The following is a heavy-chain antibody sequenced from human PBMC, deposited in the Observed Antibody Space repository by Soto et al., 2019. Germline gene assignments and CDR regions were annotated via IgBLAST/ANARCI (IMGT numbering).Heavy chain of an antibody. J-gene: IGHJ4*02. V-gene: IGHV3-9*01. D-gene: IGHD3-22*01. CDR3: AKGAYYDSSGLFDY. CDR1: GFTFDDYA. CDR2: ISWNSGSI. Sequence: PGGSLRLSCAASGFTFDDYAMHWVRQAPGKGLEWVSGISWNSGSIGYADSVKGRFTISRDNAKNSLYLQMNSLRAEDTALYYCAKGAYYDSSGLFDYWGQGTLVTVSS.